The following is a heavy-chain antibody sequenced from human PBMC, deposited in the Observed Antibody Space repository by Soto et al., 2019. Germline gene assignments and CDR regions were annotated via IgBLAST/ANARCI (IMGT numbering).Heavy chain of an antibody. CDR3: ARDQLLRFGIDYYYYGMDV. Sequence: PSETLSLTCAVSGGSISSSNWWSWVRQPPGKGLEWIGEIYHSGSTNYNPSLKSRVTISVDKSKNQFSLKLSSVTAADTAVYYCARDQLLRFGIDYYYYGMDVWGQGTTVTVSS. J-gene: IGHJ6*02. V-gene: IGHV4-4*02. CDR1: GGSISSSNW. CDR2: IYHSGST. D-gene: IGHD3-10*01.